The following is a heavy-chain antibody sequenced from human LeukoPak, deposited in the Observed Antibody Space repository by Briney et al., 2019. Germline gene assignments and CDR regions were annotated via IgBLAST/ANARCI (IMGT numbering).Heavy chain of an antibody. CDR1: GFTLSTYS. CDR2: ISSSSSYI. Sequence: GGSLRLSCAASGFTLSTYSMNWVRQAPGKGLEWVSSISSSSSYIYYADSVKGRFTISRDNAKNSLYLQMNSLRAEDTAIYYCARIRFNQSDYWGQGTLVIVSS. V-gene: IGHV3-21*03. CDR3: ARIRFNQSDY. D-gene: IGHD5-12*01. J-gene: IGHJ4*02.